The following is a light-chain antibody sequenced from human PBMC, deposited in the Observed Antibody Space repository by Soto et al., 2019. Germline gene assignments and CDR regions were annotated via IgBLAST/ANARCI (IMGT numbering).Light chain of an antibody. CDR3: QQYYNTPYT. CDR2: WAS. CDR1: QTILYTSSNENY. Sequence: DIVMTQSPDSLAVSLGERATINCKSSQTILYTSSNENYLAWYQQKPGQPPKLLIYWASTRESGVPDRISGSGSGTDFTLTINSLQAEDVAAYYCQQYYNTPYTFGQGTKLEIK. J-gene: IGKJ2*01. V-gene: IGKV4-1*01.